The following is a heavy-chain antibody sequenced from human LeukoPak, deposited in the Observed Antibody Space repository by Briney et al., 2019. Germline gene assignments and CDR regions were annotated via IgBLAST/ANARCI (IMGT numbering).Heavy chain of an antibody. CDR2: IRNDGSDK. J-gene: IGHJ4*02. CDR3: AKDSNWSCDY. V-gene: IGHV3-30*02. Sequence: GGSLRLSCAASGFTFSSYGMHWVRQAPGKGLEWVAFIRNDGSDKYYADSVKGRFTISRDNSKNRVFLQMNSLRAEDTAVYYCAKDSNWSCDYWGQGTLVTASS. CDR1: GFTFSSYG. D-gene: IGHD1-1*01.